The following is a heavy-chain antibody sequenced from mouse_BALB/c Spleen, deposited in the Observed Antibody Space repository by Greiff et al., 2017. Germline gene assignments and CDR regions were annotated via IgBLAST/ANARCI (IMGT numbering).Heavy chain of an antibody. V-gene: IGHV2-6-4*01. J-gene: IGHJ1*01. CDR3: ARRDYYGSPYWYFDV. D-gene: IGHD1-1*01. CDR2: IWGGGST. CDR1: GFSLSRYS. Sequence: VKLVESGPGLVAPSQSLSITCTVSGFSLSRYSVHWVRQPPGKGLEWLGMIWGGGSTDYNSALKSRLSISKDNSKSQVFLKMNSLQTDDTAMYYCARRDYYGSPYWYFDVWGAGTTVTVSS.